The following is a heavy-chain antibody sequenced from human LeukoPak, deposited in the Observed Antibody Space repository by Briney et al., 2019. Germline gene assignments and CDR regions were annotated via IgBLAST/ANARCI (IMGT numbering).Heavy chain of an antibody. CDR3: ARALRWDSSSAFDI. V-gene: IGHV1-2*02. Sequence: ASVKVSCKASGYTFTGYYMHWVRQAPGQGLEWMGWINPNSGGTNYAQKFRGRVTMTRDTSITTAYMELSSLRSDDTAVYYCARALRWDSSSAFDIWGQGTMVTASS. D-gene: IGHD6-19*01. CDR2: INPNSGGT. J-gene: IGHJ3*02. CDR1: GYTFTGYY.